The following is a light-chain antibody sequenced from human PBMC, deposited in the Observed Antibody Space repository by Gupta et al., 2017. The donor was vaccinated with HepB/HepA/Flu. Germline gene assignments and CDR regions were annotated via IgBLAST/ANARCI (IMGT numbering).Light chain of an antibody. CDR3: QQRTNWPALT. V-gene: IGKV3-11*01. CDR1: HSVSRY. Sequence: IVLTQSPATLSLSPGERATLSCRASHSVSRYLSWYQQKPGQAPRLLIYDASNRATGIPVRFSGSGSGTDFTLTISGLEPEDFAVYYCQQRTNWPALTFGGGTKVEIK. CDR2: DAS. J-gene: IGKJ4*01.